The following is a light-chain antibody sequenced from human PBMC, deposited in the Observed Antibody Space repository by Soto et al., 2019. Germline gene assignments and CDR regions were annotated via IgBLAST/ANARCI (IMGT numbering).Light chain of an antibody. CDR3: SSYTSSSNPYV. CDR2: EVS. Sequence: QSVLTQPPSTSGAPGQRVTISCTGTSSDVGGYNYVSWYQLHPGKAPKLMIYEVSNRPSGVSNRFSGSKSGNTASLTISGLQAEDEADYYCSSYTSSSNPYVFGTGTKVTVL. CDR1: SSDVGGYNY. J-gene: IGLJ1*01. V-gene: IGLV2-14*01.